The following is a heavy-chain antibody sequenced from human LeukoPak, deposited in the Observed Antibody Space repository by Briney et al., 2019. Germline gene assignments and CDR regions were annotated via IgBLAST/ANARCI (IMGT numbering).Heavy chain of an antibody. D-gene: IGHD2-2*01. Sequence: ASVKASCKASGGTFSSYAISWVRQAPGQGLEWMGIINPSDGSTGYAQKFQGRVTMTRDTSTSTVYMELNSLKSEDTAVYYCARRDCSRTRCYGPNWIDPWGPGTLVTVSS. CDR2: INPSDGST. J-gene: IGHJ5*02. CDR1: GGTFSSYA. CDR3: ARRDCSRTRCYGPNWIDP. V-gene: IGHV1-46*01.